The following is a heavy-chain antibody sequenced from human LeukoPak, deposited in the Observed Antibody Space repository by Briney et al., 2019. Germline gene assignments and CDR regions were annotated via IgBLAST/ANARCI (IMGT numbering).Heavy chain of an antibody. CDR1: GYTFTNYG. J-gene: IGHJ3*02. CDR2: ISTYNGIS. CDR3: ARAGGWAREDYKGDAFDI. V-gene: IGHV1-18*01. D-gene: IGHD6-19*01. Sequence: GASVKVSCKASGYTFTNYGISWVRQAPGQGLEWMGWISTYNGISNYAQKLQDRVTMTTDTSTTTAYMDLRSLRSDDTAVYYCARAGGWAREDYKGDAFDIWGQGTMVTVSS.